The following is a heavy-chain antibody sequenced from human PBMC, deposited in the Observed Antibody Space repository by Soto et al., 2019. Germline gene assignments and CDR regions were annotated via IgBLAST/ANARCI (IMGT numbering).Heavy chain of an antibody. CDR3: AREGVGYCISTSCYRRYYYGMDV. CDR2: INPSGGST. J-gene: IGHJ6*02. Sequence: ASVKVSCKSSGYTFTSYYMHWVRQAPGQGLEWMGIINPSGGSTSYAQKFQGRVTMTRDTSTSTVYMELSSLRSEDTAVYYCAREGVGYCISTSCYRRYYYGMDVWGQGTTVTVSS. V-gene: IGHV1-46*01. CDR1: GYTFTSYY. D-gene: IGHD2-2*01.